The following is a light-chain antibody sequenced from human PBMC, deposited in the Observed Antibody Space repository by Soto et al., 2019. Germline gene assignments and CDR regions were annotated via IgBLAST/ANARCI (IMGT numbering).Light chain of an antibody. CDR1: QSVTSDY. CDR3: QQYGNAPRVT. Sequence: EIVFTQSPGTLSLSLGDRATLSCRASQSVTSDYLAWYQQKPGQAPRLLIYGASIRATGIPDRFSGSGSGTDFTLTISRLEPEDFAIYHCQQYGNAPRVTFGGGTKV. V-gene: IGKV3-20*01. CDR2: GAS. J-gene: IGKJ4*01.